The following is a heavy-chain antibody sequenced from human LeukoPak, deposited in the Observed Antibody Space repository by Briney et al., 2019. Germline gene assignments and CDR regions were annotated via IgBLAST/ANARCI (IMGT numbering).Heavy chain of an antibody. CDR1: GFTFSSYE. D-gene: IGHD3-16*02. V-gene: IGHV3-48*03. CDR2: ISSSGSTI. CDR3: ARGPDYYVWGSYRYRYFDY. J-gene: IGHJ4*02. Sequence: GGSLRLSCAASGFTFSSYEMNWVRQAPGKGLEWVSYISSSGSTIYYADSVKGRFTISRGNAKNSLYLQMNSLRAEDTAVYYCARGPDYYVWGSYRYRYFDYRGQGTLVTVSS.